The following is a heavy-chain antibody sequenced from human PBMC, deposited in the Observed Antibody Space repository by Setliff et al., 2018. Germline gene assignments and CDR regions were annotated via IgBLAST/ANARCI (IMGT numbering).Heavy chain of an antibody. V-gene: IGHV3-7*01. CDR3: FGAGTCSY. CDR1: GLSYTNDW. CDR2: INPHGSEK. J-gene: IGHJ4*02. Sequence: PGGSLRLSCTASGLSYTNDWVSWVRQAPGKGLEWLASINPHGSEKYYADSVKGRFTISRDNAKNSLSLQMNNLRREDTAFYYCFGAGTCSYWGQGTLVTVSS. D-gene: IGHD3-10*01.